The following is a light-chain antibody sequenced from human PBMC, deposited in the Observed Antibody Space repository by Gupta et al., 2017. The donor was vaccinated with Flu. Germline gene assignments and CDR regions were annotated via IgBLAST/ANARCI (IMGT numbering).Light chain of an antibody. CDR2: GAS. J-gene: IGKJ1*01. Sequence: EIVLRQSPGTLCLSPGERATLSCRASQSVGSTYLAWYQQKPGQAPRLLIYGASSRATGISDRFSGSGSGTDFTLTISRLEPEDFAVYYCQQYGTLPRTFGQGTRVENK. CDR3: QQYGTLPRT. CDR1: QSVGSTY. V-gene: IGKV3-20*01.